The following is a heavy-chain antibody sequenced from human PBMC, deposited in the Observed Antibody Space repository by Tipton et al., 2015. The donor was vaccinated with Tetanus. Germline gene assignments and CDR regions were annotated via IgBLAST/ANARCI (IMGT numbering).Heavy chain of an antibody. CDR3: ARPVHMDYGDYFPGLGPGASYYYYGMDV. D-gene: IGHD4-17*01. CDR2: ISSSGSTI. V-gene: IGHV3-11*01. J-gene: IGHJ6*02. CDR1: GFTFSDYY. Sequence: SLRLSCAASGFTFSDYYMSWIRQAPGKGLEWVSYISSSGSTIYYADSVKGRFTISRDNAKNSLYLQMNSLRAEDTAVYYCARPVHMDYGDYFPGLGPGASYYYYGMDVWGQGTTVTVSS.